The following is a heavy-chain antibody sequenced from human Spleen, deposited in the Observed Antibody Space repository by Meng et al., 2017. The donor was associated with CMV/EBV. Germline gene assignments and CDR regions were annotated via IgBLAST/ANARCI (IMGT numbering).Heavy chain of an antibody. Sequence: ASVKVSCKVSGYNIIELSMQWVRQAPGKGLEWMGGIDPEDGETIFAQKFQGRVRLTEDTSTNTAYMELRSLTSADTAVYYCVTDDLCSGGDCSVGYWGQGVLVTVSS. CDR2: IDPEDGET. V-gene: IGHV1-24*01. CDR3: VTDDLCSGGDCSVGY. CDR1: GYNIIELS. D-gene: IGHD2-21*02. J-gene: IGHJ4*02.